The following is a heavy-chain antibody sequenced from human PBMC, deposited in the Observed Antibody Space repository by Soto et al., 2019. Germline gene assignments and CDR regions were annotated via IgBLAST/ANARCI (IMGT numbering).Heavy chain of an antibody. D-gene: IGHD2-21*01. J-gene: IGHJ6*02. CDR2: IIPFFGTS. V-gene: IGHV1-69*01. Sequence: QVQLVQSGAEVKKPGSSVKVSCEASGGTFSSYPINWVRQAPGQGLEWMGGIIPFFGTSNYAQKVQGRVTITADDSTSTAYLELRSLRSDDTAVYYCAREGHITNNGMADWGQGTTVTVSS. CDR3: AREGHITNNGMAD. CDR1: GGTFSSYP.